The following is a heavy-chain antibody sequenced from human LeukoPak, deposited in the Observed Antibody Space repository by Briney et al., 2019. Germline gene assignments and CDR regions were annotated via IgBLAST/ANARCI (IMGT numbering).Heavy chain of an antibody. J-gene: IGHJ4*02. Sequence: PSGTLSLTCAVSGGSVSSSSYYWGWIRQPPGKGLEWIGSISYSGSTYYNPSLKSRVTISVDTSKNQFSLKLSSVTAADTAVYYCARLLGSGYDSGYWGQGTLVAVSS. D-gene: IGHD5-12*01. CDR2: ISYSGST. V-gene: IGHV4-39*01. CDR3: ARLLGSGYDSGY. CDR1: GGSVSSSSYY.